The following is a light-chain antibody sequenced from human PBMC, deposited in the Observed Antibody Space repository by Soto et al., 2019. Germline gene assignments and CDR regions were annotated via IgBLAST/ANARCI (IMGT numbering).Light chain of an antibody. V-gene: IGKV3-20*01. CDR1: QTVRNNY. Sequence: EFVLTQSPGTLSLSPGERATLSCRASQTVRNNYLAWYQQKPGQAPRLLIYDASSRATGIPDRFSGWWSGTDFTLTISRLEPEDFAVYYCQQFSSYPLTFGGGTKVEIK. CDR3: QQFSSYPLT. J-gene: IGKJ4*01. CDR2: DAS.